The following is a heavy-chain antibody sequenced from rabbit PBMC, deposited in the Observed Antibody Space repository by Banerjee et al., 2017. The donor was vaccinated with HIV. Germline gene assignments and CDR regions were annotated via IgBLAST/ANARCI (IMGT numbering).Heavy chain of an antibody. CDR1: GFSFSNRYH. D-gene: IGHD8-1*01. Sequence: QEQLEESGGDLVKPEGSLTLTCTASGFSFSNRYHMCWVRQAPGKGLEWIACIYAGSSGSTYYASWAKGRFTITRSTSLNTVTLKMTSLTAADTATYFCAKDGGSDYDWAMDLWGQGTLVTVS. CDR2: IYAGSSGST. V-gene: IGHV1S45*01. J-gene: IGHJ3*01. CDR3: AKDGGSDYDWAMDL.